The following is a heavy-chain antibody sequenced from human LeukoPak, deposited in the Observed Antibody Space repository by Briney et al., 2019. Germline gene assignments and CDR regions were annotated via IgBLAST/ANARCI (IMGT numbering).Heavy chain of an antibody. CDR2: IIPIFGTA. D-gene: IGHD3-10*01. J-gene: IGHJ4*02. CDR1: VGTFTSCA. CDR3: ARGRSGSTDFDY. V-gene: IGHV1-69*13. Sequence: SETLSCTASVGTFTSCAISWVRQPPAQGLEWVGGIIPIFGTANYAQKSQGRVTITADESTSTAYKELSSRRSEGTAVHYCARGRSGSTDFDYWGQGTMVTVSS.